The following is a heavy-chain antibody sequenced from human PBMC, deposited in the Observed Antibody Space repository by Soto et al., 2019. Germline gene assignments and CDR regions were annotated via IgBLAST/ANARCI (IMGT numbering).Heavy chain of an antibody. CDR2: ISYDGSNK. J-gene: IGHJ4*02. Sequence: PGGSLRISCAASGFTFSSYAMHWVRQAPGKGLEWVAVISYDGSNKYYADSVKGRFTISRDNSKNTLYLQMNSLRAEDTAVYYCARGPIYSSGVYWGQGTLVTVSS. CDR1: GFTFSSYA. V-gene: IGHV3-30-3*01. D-gene: IGHD6-19*01. CDR3: ARGPIYSSGVY.